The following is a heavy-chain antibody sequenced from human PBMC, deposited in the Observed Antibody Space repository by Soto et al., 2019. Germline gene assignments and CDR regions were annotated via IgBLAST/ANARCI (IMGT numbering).Heavy chain of an antibody. CDR2: ISYDGSNK. J-gene: IGHJ4*02. D-gene: IGHD6-19*01. CDR1: GFTFSSYA. Sequence: QVQLVESGGGVVQPGRSLRLSCAASGFTFSSYAMHWVRQAPGKGLEWVAVISYDGSNKYYADSVKGRFTISRDNSKNTLYLQMNSLRAEDTAVYYCARDGSGGLGRAFGYWGQGTLVTVSS. V-gene: IGHV3-30-3*01. CDR3: ARDGSGGLGRAFGY.